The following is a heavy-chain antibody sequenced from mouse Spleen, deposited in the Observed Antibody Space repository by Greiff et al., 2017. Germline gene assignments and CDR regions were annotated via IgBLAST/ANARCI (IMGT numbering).Heavy chain of an antibody. V-gene: IGHV1-54*01. Sequence: VQLQQSGAELVRPGTSVKVSCKASGYAFTNYLIEWVKQRPGQGLEWIGVINPGSGGTNYNEKFKGKATLTADKSSSTAYMQLSSLTSEDSAVYFCARGPGWYFDVWGAGTTVTVSS. CDR3: ARGPGWYFDV. CDR1: GYAFTNYL. CDR2: INPGSGGT. J-gene: IGHJ1*01.